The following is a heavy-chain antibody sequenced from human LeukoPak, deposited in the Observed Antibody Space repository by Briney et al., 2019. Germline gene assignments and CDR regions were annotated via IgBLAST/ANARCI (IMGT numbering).Heavy chain of an antibody. J-gene: IGHJ4*02. Sequence: SETLSLTCTVSGGSISSGGYYWSWIRQHPGKGLEWIGYIYYSGSTYYNPSLRSRVTISVDTSKNQFSLKLSSVTAADTAVYYCARASFQRWLQLGGDWGQGALVTVSS. CDR1: GGSISSGGYY. D-gene: IGHD5-24*01. V-gene: IGHV4-31*03. CDR2: IYYSGST. CDR3: ARASFQRWLQLGGD.